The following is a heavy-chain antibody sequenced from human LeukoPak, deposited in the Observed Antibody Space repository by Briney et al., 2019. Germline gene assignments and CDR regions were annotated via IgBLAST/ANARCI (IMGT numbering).Heavy chain of an antibody. V-gene: IGHV3-74*01. CDR3: ARDSYIAVAGVDY. J-gene: IGHJ4*02. CDR1: GFTFSNYW. D-gene: IGHD6-19*01. Sequence: GGSLRLSCAASGFTFSNYWMHWVRQAPGKGLVWVSRINSDARSTSYADSVKGRFTISRDNAKNTLYLQMNSLRAEDTAVYYCARDSYIAVAGVDYWGQGTLVTVSS. CDR2: INSDARST.